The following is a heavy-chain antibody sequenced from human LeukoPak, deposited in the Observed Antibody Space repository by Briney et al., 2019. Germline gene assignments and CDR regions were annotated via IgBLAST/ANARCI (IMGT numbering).Heavy chain of an antibody. CDR2: INTNTGNP. J-gene: IGHJ4*02. CDR1: GYTFTTYA. Sequence: ASVKVSCKASGYTFTTYAMNWVRQAPGQGLEWMGWINTNTGNPTYAQGFTGRFVFSLDTSVSTAYLQISSLKTEDTAVYYCARFTVTTPYYFDYWGQGTLVTVSS. D-gene: IGHD4-17*01. V-gene: IGHV7-4-1*02. CDR3: ARFTVTTPYYFDY.